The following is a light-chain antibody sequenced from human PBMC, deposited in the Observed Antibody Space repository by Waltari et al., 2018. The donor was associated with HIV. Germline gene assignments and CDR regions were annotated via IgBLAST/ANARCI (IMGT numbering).Light chain of an antibody. CDR2: GAS. CDR1: QSVSSN. Sequence: IVMTQSQATLSVSPGARTTLSCRASQSVSSNLAWYQQKPGQTPRLLIYGASTRATGIPARFSGSGSGTEFTLTISSLQSEDFAVYYCQQYNNWPYTFGQGTKLEIK. J-gene: IGKJ2*01. V-gene: IGKV3-15*01. CDR3: QQYNNWPYT.